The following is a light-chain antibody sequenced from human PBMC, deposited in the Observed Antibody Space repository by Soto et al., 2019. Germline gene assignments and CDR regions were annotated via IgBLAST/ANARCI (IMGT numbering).Light chain of an antibody. CDR3: QQYGSSPWT. CDR1: QSVSSSY. V-gene: IGKV3-20*01. J-gene: IGKJ1*01. CDR2: GAS. Sequence: EMALTQSPGTLSLSPGERATLSFRASQSVSSSYLAWYQQKPGQAPRLLIYGASSRATGIPDRFSGSGSGTDFTLTISRLEPEDFAVYYCQQYGSSPWTFGQGTKVDIK.